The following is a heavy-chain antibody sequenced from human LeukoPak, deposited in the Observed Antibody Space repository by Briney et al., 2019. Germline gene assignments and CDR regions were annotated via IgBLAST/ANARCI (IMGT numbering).Heavy chain of an antibody. CDR2: IRYDGSNK. CDR1: GFTFSSYG. D-gene: IGHD3-22*01. V-gene: IGHV3-30*02. Sequence: GGSLRLSCAASGFTFSSYGMHWVRQAPGKGLEWVAFIRYDGSNKYYADSVKGRFTISRDNSKNTLYLQMNSLRAEDTAVYYCAKDFYDSSGYYSGSFDYWGQGTLVTVSS. J-gene: IGHJ4*02. CDR3: AKDFYDSSGYYSGSFDY.